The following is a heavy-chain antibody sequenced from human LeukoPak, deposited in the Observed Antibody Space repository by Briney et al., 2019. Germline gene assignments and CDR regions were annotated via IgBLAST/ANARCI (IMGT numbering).Heavy chain of an antibody. CDR3: ARGRFVPPLLWFEELHMAPLDY. CDR2: INHSGST. V-gene: IGHV4-34*01. CDR1: GGSFSGYY. Sequence: PSETLSLTCAVYGGSFSGYYWSWIRQPPGKGLEWIGEINHSGSTNYNPSLKSRVTISVDTSKNQFSLKLSSVTAADTAVYYCARGRFVPPLLWFEELHMAPLDYWGQGTLVTVSS. J-gene: IGHJ4*02. D-gene: IGHD3-10*01.